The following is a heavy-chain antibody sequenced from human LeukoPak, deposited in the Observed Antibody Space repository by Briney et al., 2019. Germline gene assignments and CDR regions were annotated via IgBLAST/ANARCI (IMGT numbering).Heavy chain of an antibody. V-gene: IGHV3-49*04. CDR1: GFSFSSYW. J-gene: IGHJ6*03. CDR3: TRGYYDSSGYYWYYYFYMDV. D-gene: IGHD3-22*01. Sequence: GGSLRLSCEGSGFSFSSYWMTWVRQAPGKGLEWVGFIRSKAYGGTTEYAASVKGRFTISRDDSKSIAYLQMNSLKTEDTAVYYCTRGYYDSSGYYWYYYFYMDVWGKGTTVTISS. CDR2: IRSKAYGGTT.